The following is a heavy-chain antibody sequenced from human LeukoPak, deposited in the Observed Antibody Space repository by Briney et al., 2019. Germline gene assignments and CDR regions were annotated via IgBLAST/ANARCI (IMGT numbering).Heavy chain of an antibody. D-gene: IGHD4-17*01. J-gene: IGHJ2*01. CDR1: GGPISSYY. CDR3: ARQTVTYDWYFDL. V-gene: IGHV4-59*08. CDR2: IYYSGST. Sequence: PSETLSLTCSVSGGPISSYYWSWIRQPPGKGLEWIGYIYYSGSTNYNPSLKSRVTISVDTSKNQFSLKLSSVTAADPAVYYCARQTVTYDWYFDLWGRGTLVTVSS.